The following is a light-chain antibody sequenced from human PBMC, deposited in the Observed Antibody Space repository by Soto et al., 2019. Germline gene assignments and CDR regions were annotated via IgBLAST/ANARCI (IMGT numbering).Light chain of an antibody. Sequence: QSALTQPASVSGSPGQSITISCTGTRSDVGSYNLVSWYQQHPGKAPKLMIYEGSKRPSGVSDRFSGSKSGNTASLTISGLQAEDEADYYCSSYAGSGTSDVVFGGGTKVTVL. CDR3: SSYAGSGTSDVV. V-gene: IGLV2-23*01. CDR2: EGS. CDR1: RSDVGSYNL. J-gene: IGLJ2*01.